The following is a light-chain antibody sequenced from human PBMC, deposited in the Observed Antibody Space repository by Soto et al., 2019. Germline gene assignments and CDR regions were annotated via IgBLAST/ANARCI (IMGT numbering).Light chain of an antibody. V-gene: IGKV3-20*01. Sequence: NVSTQSPGTLSLSPGDRATLSCRAARTVETNSLAWYQQKPGQAPRLLIYGTSSRATGISDRFSGSGSGTDFTLHISRLEPEDFAVYFCQQYGGSPYTFGQGTRL. CDR1: RTVETNS. J-gene: IGKJ2*01. CDR3: QQYGGSPYT. CDR2: GTS.